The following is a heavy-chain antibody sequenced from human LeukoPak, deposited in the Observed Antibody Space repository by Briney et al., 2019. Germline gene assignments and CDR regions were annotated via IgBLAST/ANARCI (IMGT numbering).Heavy chain of an antibody. CDR2: ISQDVSHK. V-gene: IGHV3-7*01. J-gene: IGHJ4*02. Sequence: GGSLRLSCAASGFTFSSYWMSWVRQAPGNGLQSVAYISQDVSHKYYVDSVKGRFTISRDNAKNSLHLEMNSLRAEDTALYYCARVGYNGWNFENWGQGTLVTVSS. CDR3: ARVGYNGWNFEN. CDR1: GFTFSSYW. D-gene: IGHD5-12*01.